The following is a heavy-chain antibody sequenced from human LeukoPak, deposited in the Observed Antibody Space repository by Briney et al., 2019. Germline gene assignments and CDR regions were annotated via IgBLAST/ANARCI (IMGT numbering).Heavy chain of an antibody. V-gene: IGHV1-69*13. CDR2: IIPIFGTA. CDR3: ARKRYSSPYFDY. CDR1: GGTFSSYA. D-gene: IGHD6-13*01. J-gene: IGHJ4*02. Sequence: GASVKVSCKASGGTFSSYAISWVRQAPGQGLEWMGGIIPIFGTANYAQKFQGRVTITADESTSTAYMELSSLRSEDTAVYYCARKRYSSPYFDYWGQGTLVTVSS.